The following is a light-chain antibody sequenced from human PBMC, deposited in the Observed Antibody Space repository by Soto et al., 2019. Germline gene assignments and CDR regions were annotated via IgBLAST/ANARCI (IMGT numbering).Light chain of an antibody. Sequence: QSVLVQPASVSGSPGQSITISCTGTSSDVGGSNYVSWYQHHPLRAPKLLMFEVSYRPSGVSNRFSGSKSGNTASLTISGLQAEDEADYYCSSYTSSNTLEVFGSGTKV. V-gene: IGLV2-14*01. CDR3: SSYTSSNTLEV. CDR1: SSDVGGSNY. J-gene: IGLJ1*01. CDR2: EVS.